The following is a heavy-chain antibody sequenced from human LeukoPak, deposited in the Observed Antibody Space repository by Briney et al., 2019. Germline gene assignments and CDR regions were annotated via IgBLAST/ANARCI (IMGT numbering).Heavy chain of an antibody. Sequence: PGGSLRLSCAASGFTFSSYAMSWVRQAPGKGLEWVSAISGSGGSTYYADSVKGRFTISRDNSKNTLYLQMNSLRAEDTAVYYCAKDPYDSSGYYYLGYFQHWGQGTLVTVS. CDR1: GFTFSSYA. D-gene: IGHD3-22*01. V-gene: IGHV3-23*01. J-gene: IGHJ1*01. CDR2: ISGSGGST. CDR3: AKDPYDSSGYYYLGYFQH.